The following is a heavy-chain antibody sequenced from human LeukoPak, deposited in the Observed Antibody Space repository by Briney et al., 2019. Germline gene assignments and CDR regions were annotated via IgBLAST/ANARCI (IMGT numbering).Heavy chain of an antibody. CDR1: GYTFSSYA. V-gene: IGHV1-69*05. CDR2: IIPIFGTA. Sequence: GASVKVSCKASGYTFSSYAMNWVRQAPGQGLEWMGGIIPIFGTANYAQKFLGRVTMTRDTSTSTVYMELSSLRSEDTAVYYCARARRQLWFGELPPYFDYWGQGTLVTVSS. D-gene: IGHD3-10*01. J-gene: IGHJ4*02. CDR3: ARARRQLWFGELPPYFDY.